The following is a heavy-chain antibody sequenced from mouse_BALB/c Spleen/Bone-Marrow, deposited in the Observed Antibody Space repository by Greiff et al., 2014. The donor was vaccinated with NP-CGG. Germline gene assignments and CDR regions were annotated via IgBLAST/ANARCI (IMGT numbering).Heavy chain of an antibody. Sequence: EVQLQQSGPELEKPGASVKISCKASGYSFTGYNMNWVKRSNGKSLEWIGNIDPYSGGTSYNQKFKGKATLTVDKSSSTAYMQLKSLTSEDSAVYYCARSWVNYFDYWGQGTTLTVSS. D-gene: IGHD2-1*01. CDR1: GYSFTGYN. V-gene: IGHV1S135*01. CDR3: ARSWVNYFDY. CDR2: IDPYSGGT. J-gene: IGHJ2*01.